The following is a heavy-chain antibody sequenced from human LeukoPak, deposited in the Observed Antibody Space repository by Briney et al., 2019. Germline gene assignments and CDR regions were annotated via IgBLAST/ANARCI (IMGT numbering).Heavy chain of an antibody. CDR2: IYYSGST. Sequence: SETLSLTCTVSGGTISRYYLSWIRQPPGKGLEWIGYIYYSGSTNYNPSLKSRVTISLDTSKNQFSLKLSSVTAADTAVYYCARGPTRNYFDYWGQGTLVTVSS. CDR3: ARGPTRNYFDY. V-gene: IGHV4-59*01. J-gene: IGHJ4*02. CDR1: GGTISRYY.